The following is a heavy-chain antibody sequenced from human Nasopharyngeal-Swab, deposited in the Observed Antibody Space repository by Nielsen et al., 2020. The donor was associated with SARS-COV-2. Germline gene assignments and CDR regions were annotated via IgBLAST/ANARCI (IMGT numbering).Heavy chain of an antibody. CDR1: GYTFTSYD. J-gene: IGHJ4*02. CDR2: MNHNSGNS. Sequence: ASVKVSCKASGYTFTSYDINWVRQATGQGLEWMGWMNHNSGNSGYTQKFQGRVTMTRNTSISTAYMELSSLRSEDTAVYYCARRGSGYKAFPFDYWGQGTLVTVSS. CDR3: ARRGSGYKAFPFDY. D-gene: IGHD3-22*01. V-gene: IGHV1-8*01.